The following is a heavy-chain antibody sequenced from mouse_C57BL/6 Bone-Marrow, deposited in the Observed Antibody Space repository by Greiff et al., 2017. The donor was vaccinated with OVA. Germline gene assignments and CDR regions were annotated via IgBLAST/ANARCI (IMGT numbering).Heavy chain of an antibody. CDR3: ARKCSRGGLYYAMDY. CDR1: GYTFTDYN. D-gene: IGHD1-1*01. CDR2: INPNNGGT. Sequence: EVQLQQSGAELVKPGASVKISCKASGYTFTDYNMHWVKQSHGKSLEWIGYINPNNGGTSYNQKFKGKATLTVNKSSSTAYMELRSLTSEDSAVYYCARKCSRGGLYYAMDYWGQGTSVTVSS. J-gene: IGHJ4*01. V-gene: IGHV1-22*01.